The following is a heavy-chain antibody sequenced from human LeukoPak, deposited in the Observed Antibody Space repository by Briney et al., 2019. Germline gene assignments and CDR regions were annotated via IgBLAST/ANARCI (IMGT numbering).Heavy chain of an antibody. D-gene: IGHD5-24*01. CDR2: IYYSGST. CDR3: ARGSRDRYNYRRWYDYYYMDV. V-gene: IGHV4-59*01. J-gene: IGHJ6*03. Sequence: SETLSLTCTVSGGSISSYYWSWIRQPPGKGLEWIGYIYYSGSTNYNPSLKSRVTISVDTSKNQFSLKLSSVTAADTAVYYCARGSRDRYNYRRWYDYYYMDVWGKGTTVTVSS. CDR1: GGSISSYY.